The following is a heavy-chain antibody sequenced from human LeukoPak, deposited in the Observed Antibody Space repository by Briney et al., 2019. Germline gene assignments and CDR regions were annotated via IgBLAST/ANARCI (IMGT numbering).Heavy chain of an antibody. J-gene: IGHJ4*02. CDR3: ARGPYSSSSIDY. CDR1: GYTFTSYD. V-gene: IGHV1-8*01. CDR2: MNPNSGNT. D-gene: IGHD6-6*01. Sequence: ASVTVSFKASGYTFTSYDINWVRQAAGQGLEWMGWMNPNSGNTGYAQKFQGRVTMTRNTSISTAYMELSSLRSEDTAVYYCARGPYSSSSIDYWGQGTLVTVSS.